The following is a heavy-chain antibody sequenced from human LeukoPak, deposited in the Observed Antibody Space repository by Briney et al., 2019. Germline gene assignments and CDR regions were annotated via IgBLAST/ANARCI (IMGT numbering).Heavy chain of an antibody. J-gene: IGHJ4*02. CDR3: AKAITFGGVIVPFDY. D-gene: IGHD3-16*02. CDR2: ISDSGDGT. Sequence: PGGSLRLSCAASGFTFRTYAMSWVRQAPGKGLEWVSGISDSGDGTYYAESVKGRFTISRDNSKNTLYLQMNSLRAEDTAVYYCAKAITFGGVIVPFDYWGQGTLVTVSS. V-gene: IGHV3-23*01. CDR1: GFTFRTYA.